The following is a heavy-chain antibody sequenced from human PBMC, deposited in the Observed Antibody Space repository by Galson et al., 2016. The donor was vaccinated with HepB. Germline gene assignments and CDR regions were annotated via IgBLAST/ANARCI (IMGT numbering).Heavy chain of an antibody. V-gene: IGHV3-11*06. CDR2: ISTGSGHT. CDR3: ARDCSSDCFTNIDY. D-gene: IGHD2-2*01. J-gene: IGHJ4*02. CDR1: GFTFSDYY. Sequence: SLRLSCAASGFTFSDYYMSWIRQAPGKGLEWISYISTGSGHTNYADSVKGRFTISRDNAKNSLYLQMNSLRAEDTAVCYCARDCSSDCFTNIDYWGQGTLVSVSS.